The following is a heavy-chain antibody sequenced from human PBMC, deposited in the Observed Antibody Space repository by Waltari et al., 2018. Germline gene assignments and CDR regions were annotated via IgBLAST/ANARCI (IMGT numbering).Heavy chain of an antibody. V-gene: IGHV4-34*02. CDR3: ARGSIGSNPLDY. CDR2: INYSGET. D-gene: IGHD2-2*03. Sequence: QVQLQQWGAGLLKPSETLSLTCGVNAGSLSGYSWAWIRLSPGKGLEWIGEINYSGETDDNPYLKSRVTMTIDTSNNHLSLRLTSVTASDTAIYYCARGSIGSNPLDYWGQGTLVTVSS. J-gene: IGHJ4*02. CDR1: AGSLSGYS.